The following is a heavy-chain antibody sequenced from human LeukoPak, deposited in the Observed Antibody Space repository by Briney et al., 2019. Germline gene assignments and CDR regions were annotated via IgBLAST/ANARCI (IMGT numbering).Heavy chain of an antibody. V-gene: IGHV3-23*01. CDR3: ARGNGVGWLWYDAFDI. D-gene: IGHD3/OR15-3a*01. CDR2: ISGSDGST. CDR1: GFSFSSYA. Sequence: PGGSLRLSCAASGFSFSSYAMSWVRQAPGKGLEWVSGISGSDGSTYYADSVKGRFTISRDNSKNTLYLQMNSLRAEDTAVYYCARGNGVGWLWYDAFDIWGQGTMVTVSS. J-gene: IGHJ3*02.